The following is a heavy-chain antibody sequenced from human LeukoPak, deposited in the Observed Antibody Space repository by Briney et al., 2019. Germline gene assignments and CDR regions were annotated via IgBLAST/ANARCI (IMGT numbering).Heavy chain of an antibody. J-gene: IGHJ6*03. Sequence: ASVKVACKASGYIFTDYAIHWLRQAPGQRPEWMGWMNGGNGNTKYSQKFQGRITLIRDTSAATAYMELSSLRHDDLAVYYCARGRGTSGSNRDFYYYYYMDVWGKGTTVTVSS. CDR1: GYIFTDYA. D-gene: IGHD2-15*01. CDR3: ARGRGTSGSNRDFYYYYYMDV. V-gene: IGHV1-3*01. CDR2: MNGGNGNT.